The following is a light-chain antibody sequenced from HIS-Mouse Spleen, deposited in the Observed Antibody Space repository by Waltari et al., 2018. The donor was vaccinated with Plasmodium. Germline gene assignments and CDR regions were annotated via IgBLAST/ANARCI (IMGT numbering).Light chain of an antibody. J-gene: IGLJ3*02. Sequence: QSALTQPASVSGSPGQSITISCTGTSSDVGRYNLVSWYQQHPGKAPKLMIYEGSKRPSGVSNRFSGSKSGNTASRTISGLRAEDEADYYCCSYAGSSTFGFGGGTKLTVL. CDR1: SSDVGRYNL. CDR3: CSYAGSSTFG. CDR2: EGS. V-gene: IGLV2-23*03.